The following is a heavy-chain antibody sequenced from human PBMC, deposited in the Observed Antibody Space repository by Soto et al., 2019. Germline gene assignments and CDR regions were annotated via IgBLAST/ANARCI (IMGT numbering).Heavy chain of an antibody. Sequence: QLQLQESGPGLVKPSETLSLTCTVSGGSISSSSYYWGWILQPPGKGLEWIGSIYYSGSTYYNPSRKSRVTISVDTSKNQFSLKLSSVTAADTAVYYCARHNQFLGYYFDYWGQGTLVTVSS. D-gene: IGHD2-15*01. CDR3: ARHNQFLGYYFDY. V-gene: IGHV4-39*01. CDR2: IYYSGST. J-gene: IGHJ4*02. CDR1: GGSISSSSYY.